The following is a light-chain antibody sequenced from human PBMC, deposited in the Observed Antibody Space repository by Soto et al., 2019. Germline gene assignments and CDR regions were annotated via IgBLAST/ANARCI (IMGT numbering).Light chain of an antibody. Sequence: QSALTQPASVSGSPGQSTTISCTGTSSDVGGYNHVSWYQHSPGKAPKLILFAVSDRPSGVSHRFSGSKSGNTASLTISGLHADDEADYYCCSYTSLSTVVFGGRTKVTVL. V-gene: IGLV2-14*01. J-gene: IGLJ2*01. CDR2: AVS. CDR3: CSYTSLSTVV. CDR1: SSDVGGYNH.